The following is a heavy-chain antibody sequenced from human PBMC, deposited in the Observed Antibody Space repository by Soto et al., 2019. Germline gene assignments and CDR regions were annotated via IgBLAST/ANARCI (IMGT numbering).Heavy chain of an antibody. CDR2: IYYSGST. CDR1: GGSIRSGGYY. J-gene: IGHJ6*02. V-gene: IGHV4-31*03. Sequence: SETLSLTCTVSGGSIRSGGYYWSWIRQHPGKGLEWIGYIYYSGSTYYNPSLKSRVTISVDTSKNQFSLKLSSVTAADTAVYYCARDRGSSSWYYYYGMDVWGQGTTVTSP. CDR3: ARDRGSSSWYYYYGMDV. D-gene: IGHD6-13*01.